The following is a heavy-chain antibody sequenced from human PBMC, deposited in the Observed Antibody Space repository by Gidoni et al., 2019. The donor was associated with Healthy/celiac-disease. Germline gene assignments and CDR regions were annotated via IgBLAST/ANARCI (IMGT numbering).Heavy chain of an antibody. V-gene: IGHV3-48*02. CDR1: GFPFRSDC. D-gene: IGHD4-4*01. CDR3: ARDLLLVTTSTYFDY. J-gene: IGHJ4*02. CDR2: ISSSSSTI. Sequence: EVQLVESGGGLVQPGESRRPSCAASGFPFRSDCMNWVRQAPGKGVEWVSYISSSSSTIYYADSVKGRFTISRDNAKNSLYLQMNSLRDEDTAVYYCARDLLLVTTSTYFDYWGQGTLVTVSS.